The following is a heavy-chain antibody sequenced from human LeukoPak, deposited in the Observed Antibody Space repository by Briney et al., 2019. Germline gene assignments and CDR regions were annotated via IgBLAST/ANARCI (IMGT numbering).Heavy chain of an antibody. D-gene: IGHD3-10*01. Sequence: GASVKVSCKASGYTFTSYGISWVRQAPGQGLEWMGWISAYNGNTSYAQKLQGRVTMTTDTSTSTAYMELRSLRSDDTAVYYCASDLMVRGVIINDYWGQGTLVTVSS. CDR3: ASDLMVRGVIINDY. J-gene: IGHJ4*02. V-gene: IGHV1-18*01. CDR1: GYTFTSYG. CDR2: ISAYNGNT.